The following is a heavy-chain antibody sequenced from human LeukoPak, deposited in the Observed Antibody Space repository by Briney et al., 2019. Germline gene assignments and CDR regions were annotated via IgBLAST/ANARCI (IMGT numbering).Heavy chain of an antibody. D-gene: IGHD2-2*01. Sequence: SETLSLTCTVSGGPISSSSYYWGWIRQPPGKGLEWIGSIYYSGSTYYNPSLKSRVTISVDTSKNQFSLKLSSVTAADTAVYYCASPIVVPAATGVAFDYWGQGTLVTVSS. J-gene: IGHJ4*02. CDR2: IYYSGST. CDR1: GGPISSSSYY. V-gene: IGHV4-39*01. CDR3: ASPIVVPAATGVAFDY.